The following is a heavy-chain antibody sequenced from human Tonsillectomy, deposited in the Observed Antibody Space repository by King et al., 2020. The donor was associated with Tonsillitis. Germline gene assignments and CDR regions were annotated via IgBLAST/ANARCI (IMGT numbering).Heavy chain of an antibody. D-gene: IGHD3-22*01. Sequence: VQLVESGGGVVQPGRSLRLSCAASGFAFGRDGMHWVRQAPGKGLEWVAVIWYDGNKEYYADSVKGRFTISRDNSKNTLYLQMNSLRAEDTAVYYCAKAVGPYSYDTSGSYHDYWGQGTLVTVSS. J-gene: IGHJ4*02. V-gene: IGHV3-33*06. CDR2: IWYDGNKE. CDR1: GFAFGRDG. CDR3: AKAVGPYSYDTSGSYHDY.